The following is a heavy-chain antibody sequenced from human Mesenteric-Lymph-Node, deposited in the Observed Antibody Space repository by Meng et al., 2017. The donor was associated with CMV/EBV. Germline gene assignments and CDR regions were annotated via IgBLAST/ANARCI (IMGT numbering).Heavy chain of an antibody. J-gene: IGHJ5*02. CDR1: GASISSSSNW. D-gene: IGHD1-1*01. Sequence: LTCVVPGASISSSSNWWSWVRQPPGKGLEWIGEIYHTGNTHYNPSLKSRVTMSIDKSKNQFSLKLSSVTAADTAVFYCARLLEGTFDPWGQGTLVTVSS. V-gene: IGHV4-4*02. CDR3: ARLLEGTFDP. CDR2: IYHTGNT.